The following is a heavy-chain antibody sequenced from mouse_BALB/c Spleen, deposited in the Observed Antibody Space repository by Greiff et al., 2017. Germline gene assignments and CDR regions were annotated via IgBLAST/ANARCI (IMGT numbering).Heavy chain of an antibody. CDR2: INPGSSTI. CDR3: ARLITTRAMDY. J-gene: IGHJ4*01. V-gene: IGHV4-2*02. D-gene: IGHD2-4*01. CDR1: GFDFSRYW. Sequence: EVQLVESGGGLVQPGGSLNLSCAASGFDFSRYWMSWARQAPGKGQEWIGEINPGSSTINYTPSLKDKFIISRDNAKNTLYLQMSKVRSEDTALYYCARLITTRAMDYWGQGTSVTVSS.